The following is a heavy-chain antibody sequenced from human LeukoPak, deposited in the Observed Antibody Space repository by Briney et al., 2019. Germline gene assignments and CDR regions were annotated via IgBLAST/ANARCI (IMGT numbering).Heavy chain of an antibody. CDR1: GFTFSSYG. D-gene: IGHD2-2*01. V-gene: IGHV3-20*04. J-gene: IGHJ3*02. CDR3: ARGYLYDAFDI. Sequence: GGSLRLSCAASGFTFSSYGMSWVRQAPGKGLEWVSGINWNGGSTGYADSVKGRFTISRDNAKNSLYLQMNSLRAEDTALYYCARGYLYDAFDIWGQGTMVTVSS. CDR2: INWNGGST.